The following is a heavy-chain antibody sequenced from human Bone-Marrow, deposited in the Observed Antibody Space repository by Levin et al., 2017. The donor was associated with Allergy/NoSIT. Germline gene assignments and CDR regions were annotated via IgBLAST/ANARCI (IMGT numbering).Heavy chain of an antibody. CDR1: GGTSSNYP. CDR2: IMPLFGTS. J-gene: IGHJ3*01. CDR3: AKRANCGGDCFAFDV. Sequence: KISCRASGGTSSNYPINWVRQAPGQGPEWMGGIMPLFGTSDSAQRFQGRVTFTADKSTSTHYMELSGLRSDDTAVYYCAKRANCGGDCFAFDVWGQGKMVTVSS. D-gene: IGHD2-21*01. V-gene: IGHV1-69*06.